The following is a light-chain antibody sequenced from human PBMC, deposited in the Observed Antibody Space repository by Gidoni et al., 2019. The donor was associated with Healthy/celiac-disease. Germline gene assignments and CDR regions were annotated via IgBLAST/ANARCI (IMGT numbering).Light chain of an antibody. Sequence: EIVLTQSPATLSLSPGERATLSCRASQSVSSYLAWYQQKPGQAPRLLIYAASNRATGIPARFSGSGSGTDFTLTISSLEPEDFAVYYCQQRSNWLTFGQXTRLEIK. CDR1: QSVSSY. J-gene: IGKJ5*01. V-gene: IGKV3-11*01. CDR2: AAS. CDR3: QQRSNWLT.